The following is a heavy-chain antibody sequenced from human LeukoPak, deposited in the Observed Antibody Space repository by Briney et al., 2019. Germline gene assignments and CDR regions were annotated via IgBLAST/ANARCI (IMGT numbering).Heavy chain of an antibody. CDR3: ARALGYYYDSSNIDY. V-gene: IGHV3-64*01. D-gene: IGHD3-22*01. CDR2: ISSNGGST. Sequence: AGGSLRLSCAASGFTFSSYAMHWVRQAPGKGLEYVSAISSNGGSTYYANSVKGRFTISRDNSKNTLYLQMGSLRAEDMAVYYCARALGYYYDSSNIDYWGQGTLVTVSS. CDR1: GFTFSSYA. J-gene: IGHJ4*02.